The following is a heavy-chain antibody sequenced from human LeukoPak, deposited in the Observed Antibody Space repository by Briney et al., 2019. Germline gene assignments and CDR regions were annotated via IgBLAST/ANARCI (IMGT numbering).Heavy chain of an antibody. D-gene: IGHD3-3*01. J-gene: IGHJ3*02. CDR2: MNPNSGNT. V-gene: IGHV1-8*01. CDR3: ARGRRITIFGVARPFDI. Sequence: ASVKVSCKASGYTFTSYDINWVRQATGQGLEWMGWMNPNSGNTGYAQKFQGRVTMTRNTSISTAYMELSSLRSEDTAVYYCARGRRITIFGVARPFDIWGQGTMVTVSS. CDR1: GYTFTSYD.